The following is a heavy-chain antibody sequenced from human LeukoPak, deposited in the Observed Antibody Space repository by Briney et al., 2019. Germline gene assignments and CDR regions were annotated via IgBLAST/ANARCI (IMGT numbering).Heavy chain of an antibody. J-gene: IGHJ6*03. Sequence: QPGRSLRLSCAASGFTFSSYGMHWVRQAPGKGLEWVAAIWYDGSNKYYADSVKGRFTISRDNSKNTLYLQMNSLRAEDTAVYYCARGRDYYMDVWGKGTTVTVSS. CDR3: ARGRDYYMDV. D-gene: IGHD3-10*01. CDR1: GFTFSSYG. CDR2: IWYDGSNK. V-gene: IGHV3-33*01.